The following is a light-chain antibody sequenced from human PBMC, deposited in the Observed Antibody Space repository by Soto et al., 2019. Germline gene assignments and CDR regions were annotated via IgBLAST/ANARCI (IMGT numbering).Light chain of an antibody. CDR1: QGIGTA. CDR2: DAS. J-gene: IGKJ4*01. Sequence: EIVMTQSPATLSVSPGEGATLSCRASQGIGTALAWYQQKPGQTPRLLIYDASTRATGVPARFSGSGSGTEFILTINSLQSEDFAVYYCQQRSNWPPAITFGGGTKVEIK. CDR3: QQRSNWPPAIT. V-gene: IGKV3-15*01.